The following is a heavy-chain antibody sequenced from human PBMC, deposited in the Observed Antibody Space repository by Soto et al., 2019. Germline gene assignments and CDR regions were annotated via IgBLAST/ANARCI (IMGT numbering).Heavy chain of an antibody. D-gene: IGHD6-19*01. V-gene: IGHV3-66*01. CDR1: GFAVSSNY. Sequence: PGGSLRLSCAASGFAVSSNYMSWVRQAPGKGLEWVSVIYSGGTTYYADSVKGRFTISRDNSKNTLYLQMNSLRAEDTAVYYCTRAISGWYAGYYFDYWGQGTLVTVSS. J-gene: IGHJ4*02. CDR3: TRAISGWYAGYYFDY. CDR2: IYSGGTT.